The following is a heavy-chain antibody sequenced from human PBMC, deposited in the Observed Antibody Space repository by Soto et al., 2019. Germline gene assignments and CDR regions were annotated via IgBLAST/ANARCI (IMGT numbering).Heavy chain of an antibody. CDR3: ARARYSSSWYEYYYYGMEV. J-gene: IGHJ6*02. D-gene: IGHD6-13*01. V-gene: IGHV1-18*01. CDR1: GYTFTSYG. Sequence: GASVKVSCKASGYTFTSYGISWVRQAPGQGLEWMGWISAYNGNTNYAQKLQGRVTMTTDTSTSTAYMELRSLRSDDTAVYYCARARYSSSWYEYYYYGMEVWGQGTTVTVSS. CDR2: ISAYNGNT.